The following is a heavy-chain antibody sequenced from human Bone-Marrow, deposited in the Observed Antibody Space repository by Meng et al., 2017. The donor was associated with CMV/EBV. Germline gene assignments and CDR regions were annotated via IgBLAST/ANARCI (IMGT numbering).Heavy chain of an antibody. Sequence: GESLKISCAASGFTFSSYAMHWVRQAPGKGLEWVSYISSSSSYIYYADSVKGLFTISRDNAKNSLCLQINGQRAVDTAVYYFTRAGGSGGYYNVRYYYGMDVWGQGPTVPVSS. J-gene: IGHJ6*02. CDR2: ISSSSSYI. CDR3: TRAGGSGGYYNVRYYYGMDV. CDR1: GFTFSSYA. D-gene: IGHD3-10*01. V-gene: IGHV3-21*01.